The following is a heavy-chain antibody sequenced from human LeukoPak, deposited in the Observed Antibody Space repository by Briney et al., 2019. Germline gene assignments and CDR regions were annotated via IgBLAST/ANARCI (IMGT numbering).Heavy chain of an antibody. CDR1: GFTFSSYG. D-gene: IGHD2-21*01. CDR3: AKEHGAVIRDFDAFDI. V-gene: IGHV3-30*18. J-gene: IGHJ3*02. CDR2: ISSDGSNK. Sequence: GGSLRLSCAASGFTFSSYGMHWVRQAPGKGLEWVAVISSDGSNKYYADSVKGRFTISRDNSKNTLYLQMDSLRAEDTAVYYCAKEHGAVIRDFDAFDIWGQGTMVTVSS.